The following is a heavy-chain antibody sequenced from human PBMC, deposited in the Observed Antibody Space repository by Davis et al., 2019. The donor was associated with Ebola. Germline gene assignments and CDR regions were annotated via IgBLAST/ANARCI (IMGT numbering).Heavy chain of an antibody. D-gene: IGHD3-9*01. CDR2: MYTSGST. V-gene: IGHV4-61*09. CDR3: ARQLGSWFAPDN. CDR1: GASISSGFFS. J-gene: IGHJ4*02. Sequence: LRLSCNVSGASISSGFFSWTWVRQPAGKGLEWIGHMYTSGSTNYNTSLKSRVTISADTSKNQFFLKLSSVTAADTAIYYCARQLGSWFAPDNWRQGTLVTVS.